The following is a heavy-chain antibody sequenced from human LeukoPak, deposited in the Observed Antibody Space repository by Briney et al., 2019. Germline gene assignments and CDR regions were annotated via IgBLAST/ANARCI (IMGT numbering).Heavy chain of an antibody. CDR2: ISAYNGNT. CDR1: GYTFTSYG. Sequence: ASVKVSCKASGYTFTSYGISWVRQAPGQGLEWMGWISAYNGNTNYAQKLQGRVTMTTDTSTSTAYMELRSLRSDDTAVYYCARDMVATSEEGQEDYWGQGTLVTVSS. CDR3: ARDMVATSEEGQEDY. J-gene: IGHJ4*02. D-gene: IGHD5-12*01. V-gene: IGHV1-18*04.